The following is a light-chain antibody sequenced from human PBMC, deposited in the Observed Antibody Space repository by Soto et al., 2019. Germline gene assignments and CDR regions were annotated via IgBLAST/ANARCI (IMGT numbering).Light chain of an antibody. CDR2: EGI. Sequence: QSVLTQPASVSGSPGQSITISGSGTSSNIGGYNVVSWYQQHPGKAPKVIVYEGIKRPSGVSDRFSGSTSGSTASLTISGLQAEDEAEYYCCSYVGATTYVFGSGTKSPS. V-gene: IGLV2-23*01. J-gene: IGLJ1*01. CDR3: CSYVGATTYV. CDR1: SSNIGGYNV.